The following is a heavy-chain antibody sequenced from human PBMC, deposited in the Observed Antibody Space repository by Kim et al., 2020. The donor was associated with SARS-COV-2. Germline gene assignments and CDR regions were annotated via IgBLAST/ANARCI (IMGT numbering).Heavy chain of an antibody. V-gene: IGHV7-4-1*02. CDR2: INTNTGNP. CDR1: GYTFTSYA. Sequence: ASVKVSCKASGYTFTSYAMNWVRQAPGQGLEWMGWINTNTGNPTYAQGFTGRFVFSLDTSVSTAYLQISSLKAEDTAVYYCARYPMLRGRLGYYAMDVWGQGTTVTVSS. J-gene: IGHJ6*02. D-gene: IGHD3-10*01. CDR3: ARYPMLRGRLGYYAMDV.